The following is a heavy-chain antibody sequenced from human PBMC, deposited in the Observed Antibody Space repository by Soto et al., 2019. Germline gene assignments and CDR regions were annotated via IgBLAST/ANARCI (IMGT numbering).Heavy chain of an antibody. J-gene: IGHJ4*02. CDR2: VYHSGFV. CDR1: GDSITGRYW. Sequence: QVQLHESGPGLVKPSGTLSLTCAVSGDSITGRYWWTWVRQPPGKGLEWIGEVYHSGFVSYNPALKSRANISVDKPKNQFSLNLASVTAADTAMYYCASVRPPSRTRPAAVLYSFDYWGQGTLVTVSS. CDR3: ASVRPPSRTRPAAVLYSFDY. V-gene: IGHV4-4*02. D-gene: IGHD2-2*01.